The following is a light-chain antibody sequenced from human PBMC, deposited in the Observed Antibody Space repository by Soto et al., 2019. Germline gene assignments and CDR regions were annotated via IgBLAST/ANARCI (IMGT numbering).Light chain of an antibody. CDR1: SNDVGHSSF. Sequence: QSALTQPPSASGSPGQSVTISCTGNSNDVGHSSFISWYQQHAGKGPKLIIYEVSKRPSGVPDRFSGSKSDNTASLSVSGLQDEDEADYFCNAQADNGKHVFGTGTKVTVL. CDR2: EVS. V-gene: IGLV2-8*01. CDR3: NAQADNGKHV. J-gene: IGLJ1*01.